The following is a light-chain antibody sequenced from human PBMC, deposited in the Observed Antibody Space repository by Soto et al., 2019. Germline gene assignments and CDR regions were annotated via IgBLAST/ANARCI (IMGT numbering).Light chain of an antibody. CDR1: SSDVGGYNY. V-gene: IGLV2-14*01. Sequence: QSALTQPASVSGSPGQSITISCTGTSSDVGGYNYVSWYQQHPGKPPKLMIYEVSNRPSGVSNRFSGSKSGNTASLTISGLQAEDEADYYCSSYTRSSTRVFGGGTKVTVL. CDR3: SSYTRSSTRV. J-gene: IGLJ3*02. CDR2: EVS.